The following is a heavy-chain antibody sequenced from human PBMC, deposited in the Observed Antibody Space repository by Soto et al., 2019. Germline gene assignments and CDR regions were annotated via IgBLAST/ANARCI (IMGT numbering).Heavy chain of an antibody. CDR3: ARDRVVRGVIPYYYYYGMDV. CDR2: IYYSGST. J-gene: IGHJ6*02. CDR1: GGSISSSSYY. V-gene: IGHV4-61*01. D-gene: IGHD3-10*01. Sequence: SETLSLTYTVSGGSISSSSYYWGWIRQPPGKGLEWIGYIYYSGSTNYNPSLKSRVTISVDTSKNQFSLKLSSVTAADTAVYYCARDRVVRGVIPYYYYYGMDVWGQGTTVTAP.